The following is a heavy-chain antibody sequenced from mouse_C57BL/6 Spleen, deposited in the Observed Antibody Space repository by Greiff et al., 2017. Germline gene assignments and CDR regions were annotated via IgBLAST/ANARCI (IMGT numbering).Heavy chain of an antibody. CDR3: ARGTTVVDY. Sequence: QVQLQQPGAELVKPGASVTLSCKASGYTFTSYWIPWVKQRPGQGLEWIGDIYPGSGGTNYNEKFKSKATLTVDTSSSTAYMQLSSLTSEDSAVYYCARGTTVVDYWGQGTTLTVSS. CDR1: GYTFTSYW. V-gene: IGHV1-55*01. J-gene: IGHJ2*01. CDR2: IYPGSGGT. D-gene: IGHD1-1*01.